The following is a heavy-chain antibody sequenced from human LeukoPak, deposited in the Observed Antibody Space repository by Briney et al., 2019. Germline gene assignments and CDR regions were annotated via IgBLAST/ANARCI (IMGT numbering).Heavy chain of an antibody. J-gene: IGHJ4*02. V-gene: IGHV4-30-4*01. Sequence: SSETLSLTCTVSGVSISSGDYYWSWLRQPPGKGLEWIGYISYSGSPYYNPSLKSRVTISVDTSKNQFSLKLTSVTAADTAVYFCARMYSSSWRVDFDYWGQGTLVTVSS. CDR2: ISYSGSP. D-gene: IGHD6-13*01. CDR1: GVSISSGDYY. CDR3: ARMYSSSWRVDFDY.